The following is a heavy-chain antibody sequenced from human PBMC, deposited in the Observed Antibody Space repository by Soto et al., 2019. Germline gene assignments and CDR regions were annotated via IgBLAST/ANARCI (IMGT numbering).Heavy chain of an antibody. J-gene: IGHJ4*02. D-gene: IGHD3-3*01. CDR2: ISSSSSYI. Sequence: EVQLVESGGGLVKPGGSLRLSCAASGFTFISYSMNWVRQAPGKGLEWVSSISSSSSYIYYADSVKGRFTISRDNAENSLYLQMNSLRAEDTAVYYCARDRFNTIFRVDSIDCWGQGTLVTVSS. V-gene: IGHV3-21*02. CDR1: GFTFISYS. CDR3: ARDRFNTIFRVDSIDC.